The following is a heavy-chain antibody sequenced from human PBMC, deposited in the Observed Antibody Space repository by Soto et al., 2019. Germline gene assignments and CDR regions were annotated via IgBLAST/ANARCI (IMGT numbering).Heavy chain of an antibody. V-gene: IGHV4-34*01. CDR2: INHSGST. Sequence: SETLSLTCAVYGGSFSGYYWSWIRQPPGKGLEWIGEINHSGSTNYNPSLKSRVTISVDTSKNQFSLKLSSVTAADTAVYYCARGLPPKIFDYWGQGTLVTVSS. J-gene: IGHJ4*02. CDR3: ARGLPPKIFDY. CDR1: GGSFSGYY.